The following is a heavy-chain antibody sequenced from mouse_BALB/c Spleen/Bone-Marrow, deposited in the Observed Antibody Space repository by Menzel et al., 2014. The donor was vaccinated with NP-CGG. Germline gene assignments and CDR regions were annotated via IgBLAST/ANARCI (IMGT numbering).Heavy chain of an antibody. D-gene: IGHD1-2*01. CDR2: IDPETGGT. Sequence: VQLQQSGAELVRPGASVTLSCKASGYTFTDYEMHWVKQTPVHGLEWIGAIDPETGGTAYNQRFKGKATLTADKSSSTAYMELRSLTSEDSAVYYCAREAYYGPDYWGQGTTLTVSS. CDR3: AREAYYGPDY. V-gene: IGHV1-15*01. J-gene: IGHJ2*01. CDR1: GYTFTDYE.